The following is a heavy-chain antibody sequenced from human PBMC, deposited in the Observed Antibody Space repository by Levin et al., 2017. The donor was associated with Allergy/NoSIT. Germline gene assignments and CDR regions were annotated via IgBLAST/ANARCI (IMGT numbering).Heavy chain of an antibody. Sequence: GGSLRLSCAASGFTFSSYAMHWVRQAPGKGLEWVAVISYDGSNKYYADSVKGRFTISRDNSKNTLYLQMNSLRAEDTAVYYCASQIVQQQPPADYWGQGTLVTVSS. V-gene: IGHV3-30-3*01. J-gene: IGHJ4*02. CDR2: ISYDGSNK. D-gene: IGHD6-13*01. CDR1: GFTFSSYA. CDR3: ASQIVQQQPPADY.